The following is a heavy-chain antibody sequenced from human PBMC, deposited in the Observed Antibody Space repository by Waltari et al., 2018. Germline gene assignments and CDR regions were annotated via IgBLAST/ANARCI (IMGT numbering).Heavy chain of an antibody. Sequence: EVQLAESGGAVVRPGGSLRLTCVASGFECNNYGMSWVRRVPGKGLEWVSGITWNGGIISYSDSVKGRFTITRDNDKNSLSLQMTSLRVEDTALYYCARYLNWGLPRFDNWGQGTQVTVSS. D-gene: IGHD3-16*01. J-gene: IGHJ4*02. V-gene: IGHV3-20*04. CDR2: ITWNGGII. CDR3: ARYLNWGLPRFDN. CDR1: GFECNNYG.